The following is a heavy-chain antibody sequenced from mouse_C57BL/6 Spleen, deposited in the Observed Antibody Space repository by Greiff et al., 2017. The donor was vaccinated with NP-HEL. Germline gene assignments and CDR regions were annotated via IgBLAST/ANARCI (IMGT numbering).Heavy chain of an antibody. CDR3: ARDRDYGSYYAMDY. V-gene: IGHV1-52*01. D-gene: IGHD1-1*01. CDR2: IDPSDSET. Sequence: VQLQQPGAELVRPGSSVKLSCKTSGYTFTSYWMHWVKQRPIQGLEWIGNIDPSDSETHYNQKFKDKATLTVDKSSSTAYMQLSSLTSEDSAVYYCARDRDYGSYYAMDYWGQGTSVTVSS. CDR1: GYTFTSYW. J-gene: IGHJ4*01.